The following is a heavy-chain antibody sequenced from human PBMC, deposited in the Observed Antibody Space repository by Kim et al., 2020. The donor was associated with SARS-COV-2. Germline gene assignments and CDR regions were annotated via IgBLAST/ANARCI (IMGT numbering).Heavy chain of an antibody. J-gene: IGHJ3*02. CDR3: TRVPGYSSSWWDAFDI. CDR2: IRSRANSYAT. Sequence: GGSLRLSCAASGFTFSGSAMHWVRQASGKGLEWVGRIRSRANSYATAYAASVKGRFTISRDDSKNTAYLQMNSLKTEDTAMYYCTRVPGYSSSWWDAFDIWGQGTMVTVS. CDR1: GFTFSGSA. V-gene: IGHV3-73*01. D-gene: IGHD6-13*01.